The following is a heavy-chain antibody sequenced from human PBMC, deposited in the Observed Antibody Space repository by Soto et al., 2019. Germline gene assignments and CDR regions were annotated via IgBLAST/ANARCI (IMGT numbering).Heavy chain of an antibody. D-gene: IGHD3-22*01. CDR2: IFHGGST. CDR1: DGSFSGYY. CDR3: ARPHYDSNTFYSFFDY. V-gene: IGHV4-34*12. J-gene: IGHJ4*02. Sequence: PSETLSLTCAVYDGSFSGYYWSWIRQPPGKGLEWIGEIFHGGSTDYSPSLKSRVTMSVDTSKNQFSLELSSVTAADTAVYYCARPHYDSNTFYSFFDYWGQGTLVTVSS.